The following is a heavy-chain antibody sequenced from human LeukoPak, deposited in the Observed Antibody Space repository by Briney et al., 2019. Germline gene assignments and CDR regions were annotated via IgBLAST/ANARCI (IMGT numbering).Heavy chain of an antibody. CDR1: GFTFSSYW. CDR3: ARVGYYYHY. CDR2: IKQDGSEK. J-gene: IGHJ4*02. Sequence: GGTLRLSCAASGFTFSSYWMSWVRQAPGKGLEWVATIKQDGSEKDFVDSVKGRFTISRDNAKNSLYLQMNSLRAEDTALYYCARVGYYYHYWGQGTLVTVSS. V-gene: IGHV3-7*01. D-gene: IGHD3-22*01.